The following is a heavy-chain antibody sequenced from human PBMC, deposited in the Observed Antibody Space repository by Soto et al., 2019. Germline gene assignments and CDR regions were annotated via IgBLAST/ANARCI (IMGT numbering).Heavy chain of an antibody. CDR3: ARVGGAYCGGDCSS. D-gene: IGHD2-21*02. CDR2: IYYSGST. Sequence: PSENLSLTCTVSGGSISSGDYYWSWSRQPPGKGLEWIGYIYYSGSTYYNPSLKSRVTISVDTSKNQFSLKLSSVTAADTAVYYCARVGGAYCGGDCSSWGQGTLVTVSS. V-gene: IGHV4-30-4*01. CDR1: GGSISSGDYY. J-gene: IGHJ5*02.